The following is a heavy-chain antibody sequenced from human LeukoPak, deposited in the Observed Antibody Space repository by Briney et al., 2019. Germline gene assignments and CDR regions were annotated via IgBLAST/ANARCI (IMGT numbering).Heavy chain of an antibody. J-gene: IGHJ6*03. Sequence: SETLSLTCAVYGGSFSDYYWSWIRQPPGKGLEWIGEINHSGSTNYNPSLKSRVTLSADTSKNQFSLKLRSVTAADTAVYYCSRGQDDKAPYYYYMDVWGKGTTVTVSS. V-gene: IGHV4-34*01. CDR3: SRGQDDKAPYYYYMDV. CDR2: INHSGST. D-gene: IGHD1-1*01. CDR1: GGSFSDYY.